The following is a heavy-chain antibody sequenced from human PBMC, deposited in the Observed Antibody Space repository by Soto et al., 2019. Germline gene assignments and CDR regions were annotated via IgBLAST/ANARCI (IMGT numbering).Heavy chain of an antibody. D-gene: IGHD2-2*01. CDR1: GFTFNNYW. CDR3: ARELGYCSSSSCWSDD. V-gene: IGHV3-7*04. J-gene: IGHJ4*02. Sequence: PGGSQRLSCAASGFTFNNYWMTWVRQAPGKGLEWVANIKQDGSETYYVDSVEGRFTISRDNAENSVYLQMNSLRVEDTAVYYCARELGYCSSSSCWSDDWGQGTQVTVSS. CDR2: IKQDGSET.